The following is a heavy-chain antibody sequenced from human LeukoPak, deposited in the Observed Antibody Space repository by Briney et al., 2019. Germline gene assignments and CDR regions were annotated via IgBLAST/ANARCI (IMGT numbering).Heavy chain of an antibody. Sequence: GGSLRLSCTASGFTFSGSARHWVRQASGKGLEWVGRIRSKANSYATVYAASVKGRFTISRDDSKNTAYLQMNSLKTEDTAVYYCTSGLSVRRSNNTPVDYWGQGTLVTVSS. CDR2: IRSKANSYAT. J-gene: IGHJ4*02. CDR3: TSGLSVRRSNNTPVDY. V-gene: IGHV3-73*01. CDR1: GFTFSGSA. D-gene: IGHD1-1*01.